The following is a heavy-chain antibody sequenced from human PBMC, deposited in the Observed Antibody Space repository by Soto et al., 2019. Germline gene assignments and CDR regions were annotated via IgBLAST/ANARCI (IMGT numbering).Heavy chain of an antibody. CDR1: GFTFSSYS. CDR2: ISSSSSYI. CDR3: ARNHGYDFWSGYQYDACDI. D-gene: IGHD3-3*01. Sequence: PGGSLRLSCAASGFTFSSYSMNLVRQAPGKGLEWVSSISSSSSYIYYADSVKGRFTISRDNAKNSLYLQMNSLRAEDTAVYYCARNHGYDFWSGYQYDACDIWGQGTMVTVSS. V-gene: IGHV3-21*01. J-gene: IGHJ3*02.